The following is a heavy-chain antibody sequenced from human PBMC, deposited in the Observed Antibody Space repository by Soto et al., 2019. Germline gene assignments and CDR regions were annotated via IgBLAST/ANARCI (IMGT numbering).Heavy chain of an antibody. CDR2: INPDSDNT. CDR1: GYTFTNYD. V-gene: IGHV1-8*01. D-gene: IGHD2-2*01. Sequence: QVQLVQSGAEVKKPGASVKVSCETSGYTFTNYDINWVRQAAGQGLEWMGWINPDSDNTGYAQKFQGRVTMTRDTSISTAYMELNSLRSEDTAVYYCARGRRYCTTTSCYPPVLFPDGMDVWGQGTTVTVSS. J-gene: IGHJ6*02. CDR3: ARGRRYCTTTSCYPPVLFPDGMDV.